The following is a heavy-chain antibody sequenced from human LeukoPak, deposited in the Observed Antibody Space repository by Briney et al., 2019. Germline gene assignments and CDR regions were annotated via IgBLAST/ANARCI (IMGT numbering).Heavy chain of an antibody. CDR3: ARAWSGYFYHYYYIDV. CDR1: GGTFSSYA. Sequence: SVKVSRKASGGTFSSYAISRVRQAPGQGLEWMGGIIPIFGTANYAQKFQGRVTITADESTSTAYMELSSLRSEDTAVYYCARAWSGYFYHYYYIDVWGKGTTVTVSS. D-gene: IGHD3-3*01. CDR2: IIPIFGTA. J-gene: IGHJ6*03. V-gene: IGHV1-69*13.